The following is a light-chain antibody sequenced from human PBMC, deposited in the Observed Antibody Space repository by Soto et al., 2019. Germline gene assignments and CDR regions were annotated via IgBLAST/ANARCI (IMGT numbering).Light chain of an antibody. CDR3: SSCAGSNNPYV. CDR2: EVN. J-gene: IGLJ1*01. Sequence: QSALTQPPSASGSPGQSVTISCTGTSSDVGGCKFVSWYQQYPGKAPQLIIYEVNKRPSGVPDRFSGSKSGNTASLTVSGLQAEDEDDDYCSSCAGSNNPYVFGTGTKLTVL. CDR1: SSDVGGCKF. V-gene: IGLV2-8*01.